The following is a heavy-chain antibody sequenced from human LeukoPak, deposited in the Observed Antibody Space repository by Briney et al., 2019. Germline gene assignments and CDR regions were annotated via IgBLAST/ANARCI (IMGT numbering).Heavy chain of an antibody. V-gene: IGHV3-33*01. CDR1: GFTFSSYG. Sequence: GGSLRLSCAASGFTFSSYGMHWVRQAPGKGLEWVAVIWYDGSNKYYADSVKGRFTISRDNSKHTLYLQMNSLRAEDTAVYYCARGSITMIVGWEGLDAFDIWGQGTMVTVSS. J-gene: IGHJ3*02. CDR2: IWYDGSNK. D-gene: IGHD3-22*01. CDR3: ARGSITMIVGWEGLDAFDI.